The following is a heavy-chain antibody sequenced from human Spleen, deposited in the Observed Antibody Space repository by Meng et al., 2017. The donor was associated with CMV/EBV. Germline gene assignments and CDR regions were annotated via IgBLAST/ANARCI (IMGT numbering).Heavy chain of an antibody. Sequence: SVKVSCKASGYTFTGYYMHWVRQAPGQGLEWMGWINPNTGVTNYAQRFQGRLTMTRDTSISTAYMELSRLRFDDTAVYYCARGVGGDYELPLDYWGQGTLVTVSS. CDR3: ARGVGGDYELPLDY. V-gene: IGHV1-2*02. CDR2: INPNTGVT. D-gene: IGHD4-17*01. CDR1: GYTFTGYY. J-gene: IGHJ4*02.